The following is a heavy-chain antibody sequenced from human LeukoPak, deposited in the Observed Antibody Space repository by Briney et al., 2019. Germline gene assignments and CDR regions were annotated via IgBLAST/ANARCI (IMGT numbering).Heavy chain of an antibody. CDR3: AAAYGSGSDYGLDV. CDR1: GFTFSSYE. V-gene: IGHV3-48*03. CDR2: ISSSGSSI. Sequence: GGSLRLSCAASGFTFSSYEMNWVRQAPGKGLEWVSYISSSGSSIYYADSVKGRFTISRDNAKNSLHLEMTNLRAEDTAVYYCAAAYGSGSDYGLDVWGQGTTVIVSS. D-gene: IGHD3-10*01. J-gene: IGHJ6*02.